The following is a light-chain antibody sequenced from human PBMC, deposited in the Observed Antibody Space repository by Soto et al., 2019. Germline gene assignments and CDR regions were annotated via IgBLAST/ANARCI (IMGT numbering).Light chain of an antibody. CDR3: HQFGDSPGP. CDR2: ATS. V-gene: IGKV3-20*01. CDR1: QSVNNNY. J-gene: IGKJ2*01. Sequence: EIVLTQSPGTLSLSPGERATLSCRASQSVNNNYLAWYQQTPGQAPRLLIYATSNRATGIADRFSGSGSGTDFTLAIARVEPEDFAVYYCHQFGDSPGPFGQGTKLEIK.